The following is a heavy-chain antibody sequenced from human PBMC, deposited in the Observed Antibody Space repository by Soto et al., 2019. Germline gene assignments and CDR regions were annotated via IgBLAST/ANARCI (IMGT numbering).Heavy chain of an antibody. CDR1: GYTFTSYA. V-gene: IGHV1-18*01. Sequence: QVQLVQSGAEVKKPGASVKVSCKASGYTFTSYAISWVRQAPGQGLEWMGWINVYNGNTKYAQKLQGRVTMTTDTSPSTAYMELRSLRADDTAVYYCARDLGAGLVDYWGQGTLVTVSS. J-gene: IGHJ4*02. CDR3: ARDLGAGLVDY. D-gene: IGHD6-19*01. CDR2: INVYNGNT.